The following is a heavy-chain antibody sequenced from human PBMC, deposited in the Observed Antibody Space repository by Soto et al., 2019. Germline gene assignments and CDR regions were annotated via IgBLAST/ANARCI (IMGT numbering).Heavy chain of an antibody. CDR2: INEDGTET. D-gene: IGHD3-22*01. V-gene: IGHV3-7*01. CDR1: QFPFSRYW. Sequence: GGSLRLSCVVSQFPFSRYWMSWVRQAPGKGPEWVANINEDGTETYYAESVRGRLTFSRDNAQNSLFLQMNSLRAEDTAVYYCAKDVTKSPHNYDGSGYYTDGMDVWGRGTTVTVSS. CDR3: AKDVTKSPHNYDGSGYYTDGMDV. J-gene: IGHJ6*02.